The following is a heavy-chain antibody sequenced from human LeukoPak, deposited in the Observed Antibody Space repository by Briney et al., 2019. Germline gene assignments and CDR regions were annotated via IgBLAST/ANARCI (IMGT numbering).Heavy chain of an antibody. CDR3: AGHLQVAGWWYFDL. CDR2: IYYSGST. J-gene: IGHJ2*01. D-gene: IGHD6-19*01. V-gene: IGHV4-59*08. CDR1: GGSISSYY. Sequence: NPSETLSLTCTVSGGSISSYYWSWIRQPPGKGLEWIGYIYYSGSTNYNPSLKSRVTISVDTSKNQFSLKLSSVTAADTAVYYCAGHLQVAGWWYFDLWGRGTLVTVSS.